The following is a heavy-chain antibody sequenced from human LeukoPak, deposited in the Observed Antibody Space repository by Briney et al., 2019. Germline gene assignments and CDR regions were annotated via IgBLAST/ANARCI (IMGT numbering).Heavy chain of an antibody. Sequence: SETLSLTCTVSGCTISSYCWSWIRQPAGKGLEWIGRIYTSGSANYNPSLKGRVTMSVDTSRNQFSLKLSSVTAADTAVYYCARDCSSTSCYSMGYYYYYYMDVWGKGTTVTVSS. D-gene: IGHD2-2*01. CDR2: IYTSGSA. J-gene: IGHJ6*03. CDR1: GCTISSYC. V-gene: IGHV4-4*07. CDR3: ARDCSSTSCYSMGYYYYYYMDV.